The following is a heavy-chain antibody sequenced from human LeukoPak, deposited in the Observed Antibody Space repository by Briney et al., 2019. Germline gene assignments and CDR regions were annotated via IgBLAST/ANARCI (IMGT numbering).Heavy chain of an antibody. CDR3: ARSRGGYGDYGSWFDP. CDR1: GGSIGSFF. D-gene: IGHD3-16*01. CDR2: IHYSGST. J-gene: IGHJ5*02. V-gene: IGHV4-59*01. Sequence: SETLSLTCTVYGGSIGSFFWSWIRQPPGKALEWIGYIHYSGSTKYNPSLKSRVTISVDTSENQFSLTLNSVTAADTAVYYCARSRGGYGDYGSWFDPWGQGILVTVSS.